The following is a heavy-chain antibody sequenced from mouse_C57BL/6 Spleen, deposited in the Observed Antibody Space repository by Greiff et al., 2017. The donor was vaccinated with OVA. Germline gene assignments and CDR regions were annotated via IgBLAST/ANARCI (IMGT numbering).Heavy chain of an antibody. CDR1: GFTFSDYG. CDR2: ISSGSSTI. D-gene: IGHD1-1*01. CDR3: ARPPYCSGSCYWYFDV. V-gene: IGHV5-17*01. J-gene: IGHJ1*03. Sequence: EVKLVESGGGLVKPGGSLKLSCAASGFTFSDYGMHWVSQAPEEGLEWVAYISSGSSTIYYADTVKGRFTISRDNAKNTLFLQMTSLMSEDTAMYYCARPPYCSGSCYWYFDVWGTGTTVTVSS.